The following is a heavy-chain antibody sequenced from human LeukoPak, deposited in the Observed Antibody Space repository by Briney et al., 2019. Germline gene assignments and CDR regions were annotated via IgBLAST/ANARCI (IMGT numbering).Heavy chain of an antibody. CDR3: ATWTSGSFDY. CDR2: ISRSGGST. Sequence: PGGSLRLSCAAPGFTFSYYAMTWVRQAPGKGLEWVSGISRSGGSTWYADSVRGRFTISRDNTKNTLYLQMNSLRAEDTAIYYCATWTSGSFDYWGQGTLVTVSS. V-gene: IGHV3-23*01. CDR1: GFTFSYYA. D-gene: IGHD3-10*01. J-gene: IGHJ4*02.